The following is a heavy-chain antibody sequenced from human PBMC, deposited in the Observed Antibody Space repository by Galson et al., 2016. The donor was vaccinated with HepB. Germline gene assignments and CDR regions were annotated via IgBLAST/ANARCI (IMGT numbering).Heavy chain of an antibody. CDR2: IHYTESA. CDR1: GGSISHYY. D-gene: IGHD5-18*01. J-gene: IGHJ4*02. CDR3: VGGAGWLPDY. V-gene: IGHV4-59*01. Sequence: SETLSLTCTVSGGSISHYYWNWVRQPPGKGLEWIGNIHYTESANYNPTLERRVTVSLDTSKNQFSLKLSSVTAADTAVYSCVGGAGWLPDYWGQGTLVTVSS.